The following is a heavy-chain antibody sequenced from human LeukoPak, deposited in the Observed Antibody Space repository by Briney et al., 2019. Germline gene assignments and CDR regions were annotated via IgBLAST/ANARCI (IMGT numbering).Heavy chain of an antibody. D-gene: IGHD3-22*01. CDR2: VYYSGRT. V-gene: IGHV4-59*11. CDR1: GGSIISHY. J-gene: IGHJ3*02. Sequence: SETLSLTCTVSGGSIISHYWSWMRQPPGKGLEWIGFVYYSGRTRYNPSLQSRLTMSVDTSENDFSLKLTSVTAAGTAVYYCARLLDNDNSGDPDTFDIWGQGTVVTVSS. CDR3: ARLLDNDNSGDPDTFDI.